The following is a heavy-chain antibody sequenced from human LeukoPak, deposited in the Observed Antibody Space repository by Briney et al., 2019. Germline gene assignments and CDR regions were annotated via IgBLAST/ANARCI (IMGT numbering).Heavy chain of an antibody. J-gene: IGHJ3*02. CDR2: LNPNNGNS. V-gene: IGHV1-8*01. CDR3: ARDPTQYASDSSAYVPLDI. D-gene: IGHD3-22*01. CDR1: GYTFTNYD. Sequence: GASVKVSCKASGYTFTNYDINWVRQAPGQRLEWMGWLNPNNGNSGYAQKFQGRVTMTRNTAINTAYMELSSLRSDDTAVYFCARDPTQYASDSSAYVPLDICGQRTTAIVSS.